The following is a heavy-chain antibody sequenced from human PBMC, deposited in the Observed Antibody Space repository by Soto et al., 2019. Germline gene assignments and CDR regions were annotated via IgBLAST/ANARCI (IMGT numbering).Heavy chain of an antibody. Sequence: GGSLRLSCAASGFTFSSYSMNWVRQAPGKGLEWVSSISSSSSYIYYADSVKGRFTISRDNAKNSLYLQMNSLRAEDTAVDYCARGGYCSGGSCSAMNHYYYGMDVWGQGTTVTVSS. V-gene: IGHV3-21*01. J-gene: IGHJ6*02. CDR1: GFTFSSYS. D-gene: IGHD2-15*01. CDR2: ISSSSSYI. CDR3: ARGGYCSGGSCSAMNHYYYGMDV.